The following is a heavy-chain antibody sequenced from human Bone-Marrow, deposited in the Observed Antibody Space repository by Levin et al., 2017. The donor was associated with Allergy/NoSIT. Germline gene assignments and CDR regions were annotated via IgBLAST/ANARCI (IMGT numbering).Heavy chain of an antibody. CDR1: GFTFSSYG. J-gene: IGHJ6*02. CDR2: ISYDGSNK. D-gene: IGHD6-13*01. CDR3: AKDYGYSSIPGGMDV. Sequence: GGSLRLSCAASGFTFSSYGMHWVRQAPGKGLEWVAVISYDGSNKYYADSVKGRFTISRDNSKNTLYLQMNSLRAEDTAVYYCAKDYGYSSIPGGMDVWGQGTTVTVSS. V-gene: IGHV3-30*18.